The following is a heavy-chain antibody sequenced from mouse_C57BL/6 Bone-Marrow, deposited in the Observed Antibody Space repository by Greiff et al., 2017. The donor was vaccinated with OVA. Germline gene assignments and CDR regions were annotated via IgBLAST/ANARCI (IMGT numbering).Heavy chain of an antibody. CDR1: GFTFSSYG. CDR2: ISSGGSYT. D-gene: IGHD2-5*01. Sequence: EVKLVESGGDLVKPGGSLKLSCAASGFTFSSYGMSWVRQTPDKRLEWVATISSGGSYTYYPDSVKGRFTISRDNAKNTLYLQMSSLKSEDTAMYYCARHRFYYSILFAYWGQGTLVTVSA. V-gene: IGHV5-6*01. J-gene: IGHJ3*01. CDR3: ARHRFYYSILFAY.